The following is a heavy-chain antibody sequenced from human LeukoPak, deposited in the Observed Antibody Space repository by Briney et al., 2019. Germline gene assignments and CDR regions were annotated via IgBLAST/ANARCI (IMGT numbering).Heavy chain of an antibody. Sequence: GGSLRLSCAASGFTFSSYWMDWVRQVPGKGLGWVSRINSDGSSTSYADSVKGRFTISRDNAKNTLYLQMNSLRAEDTAVYYCARGSRSWPADYWGQGTLVTVSS. J-gene: IGHJ4*02. V-gene: IGHV3-74*01. CDR3: ARGSRSWPADY. D-gene: IGHD6-13*01. CDR2: INSDGSST. CDR1: GFTFSSYW.